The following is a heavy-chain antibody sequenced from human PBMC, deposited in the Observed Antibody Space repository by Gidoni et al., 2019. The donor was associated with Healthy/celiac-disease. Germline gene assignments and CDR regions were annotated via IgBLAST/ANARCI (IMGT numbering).Heavy chain of an antibody. CDR1: GFSLSTSGVG. CDR2: IYWDDDK. J-gene: IGHJ3*02. V-gene: IGHV2-5*02. Sequence: QITLKESGPTLVKLTQTLTLTCTFSGFSLSTSGVGVGWIRQPPGKALEWLALIYWDDDKRYSPSLKSRLTITKDTSKNQVVLTMTNMDPVDTATYYCAAFGVVVPSSDAFDIWGQGTMVTVSS. CDR3: AAFGVVVPSSDAFDI. D-gene: IGHD2-2*01.